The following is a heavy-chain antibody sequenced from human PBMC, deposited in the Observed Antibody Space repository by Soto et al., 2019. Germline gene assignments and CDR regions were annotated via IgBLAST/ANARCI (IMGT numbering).Heavy chain of an antibody. Sequence: EVQLLESGGGLVQPGGSLRLSCTASGFTFSDHAMTWVRQAPGKGLEWLSGISGGGSGAYYADSVKGRFTVSRANSNNTLFLQMDRLRVEDTAVYYCAIDLWWYTHWGQGTVVTVSS. D-gene: IGHD2-15*01. CDR1: GFTFSDHA. V-gene: IGHV3-23*01. CDR2: ISGGGSGA. J-gene: IGHJ4*02. CDR3: AIDLWWYTH.